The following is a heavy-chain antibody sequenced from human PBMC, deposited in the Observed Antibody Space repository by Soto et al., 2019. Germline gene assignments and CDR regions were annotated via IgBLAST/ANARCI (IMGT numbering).Heavy chain of an antibody. CDR2: IYYSGST. CDR3: TTILDYYYHMDV. J-gene: IGHJ6*03. Sequence: QLQLQESGPGLVKPSETLSLTCTVSGGSISSSNYYWGWIRQPPGKGLEWIGSIYYSGSTHYNPSLKSRFTISVDTSKNQFSLKLSSVTAADTAVYYCTTILDYYYHMDVWGKGTTVTVSS. V-gene: IGHV4-39*01. D-gene: IGHD3-3*01. CDR1: GGSISSSNYY.